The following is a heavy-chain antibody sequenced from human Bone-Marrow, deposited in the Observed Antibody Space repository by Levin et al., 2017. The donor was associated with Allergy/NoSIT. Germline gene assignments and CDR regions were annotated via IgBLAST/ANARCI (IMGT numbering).Heavy chain of an antibody. D-gene: IGHD3-22*01. CDR3: ARTGPYYYDSSGSYRGWFDP. Sequence: LSLTCAASGFTFSSYGMHWVRQAPGKGLEWVAVIWYDGSNKYYADSVKGRFTISRDNSKNTLYLQMNSLRAEDTAVYYCARTGPYYYDSSGSYRGWFDPWGQGTLVTVSS. V-gene: IGHV3-33*01. J-gene: IGHJ5*02. CDR1: GFTFSSYG. CDR2: IWYDGSNK.